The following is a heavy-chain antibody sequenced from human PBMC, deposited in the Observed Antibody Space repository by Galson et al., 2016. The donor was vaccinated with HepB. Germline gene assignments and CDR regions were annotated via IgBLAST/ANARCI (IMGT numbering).Heavy chain of an antibody. CDR1: GYTLTDYY. CDR3: ARAYYTLWSGQDY. J-gene: IGHJ4*02. V-gene: IGHV1-46*03. Sequence: SVKVSCKASGYTLTDYYMHWVRQAPGQGLEWMGIINPSGGSTRYAQKFQGRVTMTKNTSASTVYMELSSLRSEDTAVYYCARAYYTLWSGQDYWGQGTLVTVSS. CDR2: INPSGGST. D-gene: IGHD3-3*01.